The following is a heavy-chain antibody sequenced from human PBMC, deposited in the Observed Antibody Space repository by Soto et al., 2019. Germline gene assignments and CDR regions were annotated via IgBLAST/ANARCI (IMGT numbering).Heavy chain of an antibody. CDR2: MFHSGST. J-gene: IGHJ4*02. CDR3: ARGHLAVAKTLGCLEP. V-gene: IGHV4-38-2*02. D-gene: IGHD2-2*01. CDR1: GCFIAIGYY. Sequence: PSETXSLTCTVSGCFIAIGYYFFWIRQPPGKGLDCIGSMFHSGSTHYNPSLKSRVNMSVYTSKNQFSLRMSSVTASETAVHYSARGHLAVAKTLGCLEPWGQGTLVTVYS.